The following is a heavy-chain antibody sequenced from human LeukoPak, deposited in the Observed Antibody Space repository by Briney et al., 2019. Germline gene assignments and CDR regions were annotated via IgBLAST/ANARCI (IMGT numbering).Heavy chain of an antibody. J-gene: IGHJ4*02. CDR3: ARDRTSIAAAGRGFDY. Sequence: ASVNVSCKASGYIFTSYGISWVRQAPGQGLEWMGWISAYNGNTNYAQKLQGRVTMTTDTSTSTAYMELRSLRSDDTAVYYCARDRTSIAAAGRGFDYWGQGTLVTVSS. CDR1: GYIFTSYG. CDR2: ISAYNGNT. D-gene: IGHD6-13*01. V-gene: IGHV1-18*01.